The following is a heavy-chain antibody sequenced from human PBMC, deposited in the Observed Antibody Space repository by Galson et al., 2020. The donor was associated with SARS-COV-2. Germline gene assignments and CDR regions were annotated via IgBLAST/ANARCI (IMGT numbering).Heavy chain of an antibody. Sequence: SETLSLTCAVSGYSISSGYYWGWIRQPPGKGLAWIGSIYHSGSTSYNPSLKSRVTVSIDTSKNQFSLKLTSVTAADTAVYYCARQLPRDGYNPYYFDYWGQGTLVTVSS. V-gene: IGHV4-38-2*01. J-gene: IGHJ4*02. CDR2: IYHSGST. D-gene: IGHD5-12*01. CDR3: ARQLPRDGYNPYYFDY. CDR1: GYSISSGYY.